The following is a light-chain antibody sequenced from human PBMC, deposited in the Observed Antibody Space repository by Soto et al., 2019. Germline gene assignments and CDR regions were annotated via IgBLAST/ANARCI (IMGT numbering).Light chain of an antibody. CDR3: QQYYVYPKT. V-gene: IGKV1-5*03. Sequence: DIPMTQSPSTLSASVGDRVTITCRASQSINIWLAWFQQKPGKAPKLLIYKTSTLESGVPSRFSGSASGTEFTLTISSLQPDDFATYYCQQYYVYPKTFGQGTKVEVK. J-gene: IGKJ1*01. CDR2: KTS. CDR1: QSINIW.